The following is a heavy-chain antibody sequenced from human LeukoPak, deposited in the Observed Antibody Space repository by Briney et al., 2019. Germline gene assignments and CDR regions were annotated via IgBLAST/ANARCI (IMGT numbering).Heavy chain of an antibody. D-gene: IGHD3-22*01. Sequence: GGSLRLSCAPSGFTFSSYSMNGVRQAPGKGLDWISYFSTSSGTISYADSVKGRFTISRDNAKNSLYLQMNSLRAEDTAVYYCAHDSMYAFDIWGQGTMVSVSS. J-gene: IGHJ3*02. CDR3: AHDSMYAFDI. CDR2: FSTSSGTI. CDR1: GFTFSSYS. V-gene: IGHV3-48*01.